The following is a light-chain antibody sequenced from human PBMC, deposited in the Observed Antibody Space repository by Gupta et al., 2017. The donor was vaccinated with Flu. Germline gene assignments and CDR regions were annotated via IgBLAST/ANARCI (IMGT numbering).Light chain of an antibody. J-gene: IGLJ2*01. Sequence: SSELTQDPTVSVALGQTVRITCQGDSLRSYYANWYQQKPGQAPVLVIYAKNNRPSGIPDRFSGSSSGNTASLTITGAQAEDEADYFCNSPDRSANLVVFGGGTELTVL. V-gene: IGLV3-19*01. CDR1: SLRSYY. CDR2: AKN. CDR3: NSPDRSANLVV.